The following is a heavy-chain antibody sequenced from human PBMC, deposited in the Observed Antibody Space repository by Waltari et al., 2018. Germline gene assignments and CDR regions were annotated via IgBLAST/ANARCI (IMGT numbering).Heavy chain of an antibody. CDR2: IKSDGSST. D-gene: IGHD4-17*01. J-gene: IGHJ3*02. V-gene: IGHV3-74*01. Sequence: EVQLVESGGGLVQPGGSLRLSCAASGFTFSSYWMHWVRQAPGKAVGWVSRIKSDGSSTPCADSVKGRFTISRDNAKNTLSLQMNSLRGEDTAVYYCARGRDDYPLSAFDTWGQGTMVTVSS. CDR1: GFTFSSYW. CDR3: ARGRDDYPLSAFDT.